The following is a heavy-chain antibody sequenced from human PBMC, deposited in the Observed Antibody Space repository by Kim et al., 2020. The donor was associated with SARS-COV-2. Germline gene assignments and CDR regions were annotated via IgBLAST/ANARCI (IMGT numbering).Heavy chain of an antibody. CDR3: AKDYLEIYYDSSGYLDY. J-gene: IGHJ4*02. D-gene: IGHD3-22*01. Sequence: VKCQFTISRDNSKNTLYLQMNSLRAEDTAVYYCAKDYLEIYYDSSGYLDYWGQGTLVTVSS. V-gene: IGHV3-23*01.